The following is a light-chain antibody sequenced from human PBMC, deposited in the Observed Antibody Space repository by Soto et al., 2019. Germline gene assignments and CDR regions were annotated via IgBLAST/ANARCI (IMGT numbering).Light chain of an antibody. V-gene: IGLV2-14*01. J-gene: IGLJ3*02. CDR1: DNDVGGYDY. CDR3: FSFTSSSTWM. Sequence: QSALTQPASVSGSPGQPITISCTGTDNDVGGYDYVSWYQQHPGKVPRVIIYEVNNRASGVSNRFSGSKSGNTASLSISGLQAEDEADYYCFSFTSSSTWMFGGGTQLTVL. CDR2: EVN.